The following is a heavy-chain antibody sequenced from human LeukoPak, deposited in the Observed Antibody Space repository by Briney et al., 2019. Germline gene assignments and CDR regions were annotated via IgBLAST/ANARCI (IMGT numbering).Heavy chain of an antibody. D-gene: IGHD5-12*01. CDR1: GITFSRHA. V-gene: IGHV3-23*01. CDR2: ISGGGGST. J-gene: IGHJ4*02. Sequence: GGSLRLSCAASGITFSRHAMSWVRQAPGKGLEWVSGISGGGGSTYYADSVKGRFTISRENSKNTLHLQMNSLSAEDTAVYYCAKDPLGYSGCQPDYWGQGTLVTVSS. CDR3: AKDPLGYSGCQPDY.